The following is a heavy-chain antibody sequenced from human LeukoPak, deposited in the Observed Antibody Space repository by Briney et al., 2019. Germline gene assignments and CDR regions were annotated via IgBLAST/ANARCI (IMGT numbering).Heavy chain of an antibody. J-gene: IGHJ4*02. D-gene: IGHD2-15*01. V-gene: IGHV3-15*01. CDR2: IKSKTDGGTT. CDR1: GFTFSNAW. CDR3: TTEEAAATYFDY. Sequence: GGSLRLSCAASGFTFSNAWMSWVRQAPGKGLEWVGRIKSKTDGGTTGYAAPVKGRFTISRDDSKNTLYLQMNSLKTEDTAVYYCTTEEAAATYFDYWGQGTLVTVSS.